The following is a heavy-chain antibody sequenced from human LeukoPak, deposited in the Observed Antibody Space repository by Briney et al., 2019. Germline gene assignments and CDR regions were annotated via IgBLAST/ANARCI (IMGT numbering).Heavy chain of an antibody. CDR3: ARWARYCSSGSCYSWFDP. CDR1: GFTFRSYW. D-gene: IGHD2-15*01. J-gene: IGHJ5*02. Sequence: PGGSLRLSCAASGFTFRSYWMSWVRQAPGKGLEWVTNMKLDGSEEYYVDSVKGRFTISSDNAKNSQYLQMNSLRVDDTAVYYCARWARYCSSGSCYSWFDPWGQGTLVTVSS. CDR2: MKLDGSEE. V-gene: IGHV3-7*01.